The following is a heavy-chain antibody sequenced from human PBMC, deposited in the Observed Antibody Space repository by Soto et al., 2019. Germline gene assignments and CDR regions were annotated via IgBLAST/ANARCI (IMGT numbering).Heavy chain of an antibody. CDR3: ASIGYDILTGYSNFDY. CDR2: ISAYNGNT. D-gene: IGHD3-9*01. J-gene: IGHJ4*02. CDR1: GYTFTSYG. V-gene: IGHV1-18*01. Sequence: QVQLVQSGAEVKKPGASVKVSCKASGYTFTSYGISWVRQAPGQGLEWMGWISAYNGNTNYAQKLQGRVTMTTDTSTSIAYMELRSLRSDDTAVYYCASIGYDILTGYSNFDYWGQGTLVTVSS.